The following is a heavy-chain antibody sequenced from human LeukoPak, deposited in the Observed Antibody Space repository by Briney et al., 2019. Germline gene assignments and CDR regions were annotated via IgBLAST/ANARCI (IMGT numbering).Heavy chain of an antibody. D-gene: IGHD2-21*02. CDR1: GYTFTSYA. CDR2: ININTGNP. Sequence: ASVKVSCKASGYTFTSYAMNWVRQAPGQGLEWMGWININTGNPTYAQGFTGRFVFSLDTSINTAYLQISSLKAEDTAVYYCARDDGDYSYYYYMEVWGKGTTVTVSS. V-gene: IGHV7-4-1*02. J-gene: IGHJ6*03. CDR3: ARDDGDYSYYYYMEV.